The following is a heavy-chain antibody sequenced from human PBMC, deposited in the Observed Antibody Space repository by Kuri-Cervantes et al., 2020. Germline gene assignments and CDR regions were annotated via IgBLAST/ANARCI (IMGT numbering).Heavy chain of an antibody. Sequence: GGSLRLSCAASGFTFRSYWMSWVRQAPGKGLEWVANIKQDGSEKYYVDSVKGRFTISRDNSKNTLYLQMNSVRAEDAAVYYCAKGWGYCSSASCYGEYYYYMDVWGKGTTVTVSS. D-gene: IGHD2-2*01. CDR2: IKQDGSEK. CDR3: AKGWGYCSSASCYGEYYYYMDV. CDR1: GFTFRSYW. V-gene: IGHV3-7*05. J-gene: IGHJ6*03.